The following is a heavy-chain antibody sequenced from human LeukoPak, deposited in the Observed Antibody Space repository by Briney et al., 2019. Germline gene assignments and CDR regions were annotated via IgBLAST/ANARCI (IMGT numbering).Heavy chain of an antibody. D-gene: IGHD5-12*01. V-gene: IGHV3-66*01. CDR1: GFTFSSYA. J-gene: IGHJ4*02. Sequence: GGSLRLSCAASGFTFSSYAMSWVRQAPGKGLEWVSLIYSGGSTYYADSVKGRFTISRDNSKNTLYLQMNSLRAEDTAVYYCARGPSGYPDYWGQGTLVTVSS. CDR3: ARGPSGYPDY. CDR2: IYSGGST.